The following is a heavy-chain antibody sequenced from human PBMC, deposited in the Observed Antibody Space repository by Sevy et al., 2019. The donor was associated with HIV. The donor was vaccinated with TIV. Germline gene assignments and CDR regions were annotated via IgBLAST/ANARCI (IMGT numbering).Heavy chain of an antibody. Sequence: ASVKVSCKVSGYTLIDLSMHWVRQAPGKGLEWMGRFDPEDGERIYAHKFQGRLTITEDTSTDLAYMELSSLRSEDTAVYYCAKSWECYDVNSGYFDYWGQGTLVTVSS. CDR1: GYTLIDLS. CDR2: FDPEDGER. J-gene: IGHJ4*02. D-gene: IGHD3-22*01. CDR3: AKSWECYDVNSGYFDY. V-gene: IGHV1-24*01.